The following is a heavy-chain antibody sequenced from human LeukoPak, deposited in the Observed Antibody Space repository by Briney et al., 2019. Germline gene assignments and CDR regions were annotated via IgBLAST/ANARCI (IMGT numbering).Heavy chain of an antibody. CDR1: GFTFSSYW. CDR3: ARGSGSYYYYMDV. CDR2: INSDGSST. D-gene: IGHD3-10*01. J-gene: IGHJ6*03. V-gene: IGHV3-74*01. Sequence: GGSLRLSCAASGFTFSSYWMHWVRQAPGKGLVWVSRINSDGSSTSYADSVKGRFTISRDDAKNTLYLQMNSLRAEDTAVYYCARGSGSYYYYMDVWGKGTTVTVSS.